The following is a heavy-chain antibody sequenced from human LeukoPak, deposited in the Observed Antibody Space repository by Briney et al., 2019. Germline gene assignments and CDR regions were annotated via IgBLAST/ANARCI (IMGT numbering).Heavy chain of an antibody. CDR1: GFSFSLYA. CDR3: ARDTIQPGLIND. Sequence: PGGSLRLSCAASGFSFSLYAMNWVRQAPGKGPEWISYINSGGDDIHYADSVRGRFTISRDDAGNTLFLQLSSLRAEDTAVYYCARDTIQPGLINDWGQGTLVTVSS. J-gene: IGHJ4*02. CDR2: INSGGDDI. V-gene: IGHV3-21*05. D-gene: IGHD2-2*01.